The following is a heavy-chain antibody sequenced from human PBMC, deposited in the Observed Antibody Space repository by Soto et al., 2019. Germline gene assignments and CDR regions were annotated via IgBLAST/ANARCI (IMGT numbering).Heavy chain of an antibody. V-gene: IGHV4-4*02. D-gene: IGHD6-13*01. CDR3: ASYRSLVYGQLVSDY. Sequence: QVQLQESGPGLVKPSGTLSLTCAVSGGSISSSNWWSWVRQPPGMGLEWIGEIYHSGSTNYNPSLKXXXXXXXXXXXXXXXXXXXXXXXXXXXXYYCASYRSLVYGQLVSDYWGQGTLVTVSS. CDR2: IYHSGST. CDR1: GGSISSSNW. J-gene: IGHJ4*02.